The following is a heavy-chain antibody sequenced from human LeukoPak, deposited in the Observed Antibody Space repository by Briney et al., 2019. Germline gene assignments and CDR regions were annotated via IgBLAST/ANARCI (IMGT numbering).Heavy chain of an antibody. CDR1: GGSFSGYY. J-gene: IGHJ4*02. CDR3: ARGAAGGAAAADFDY. Sequence: SETLSLTCAVYGGSFSGYYWSWIRQPPGKGLEWIGEINHSGSTNYNPSLKSRVTISVDTSKNQFSLKLSSVTAADTAVYYCARGAAGGAAAADFDYWGQGTLVTVSS. D-gene: IGHD6-13*01. V-gene: IGHV4-34*01. CDR2: INHSGST.